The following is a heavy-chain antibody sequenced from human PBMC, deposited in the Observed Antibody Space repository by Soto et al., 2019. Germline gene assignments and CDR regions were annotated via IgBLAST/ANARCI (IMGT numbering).Heavy chain of an antibody. J-gene: IGHJ2*01. Sequence: SETLSLTCTVSGGSISSSSYYWGWIRQPPGKGLEWIGSIYYSGSTYYNPSLKSRVTISVDTSKNQFSLKLSSVTAADTAVYYCASPYCGGDCYFYDWYFDLWGRGTLVTVSS. CDR2: IYYSGST. V-gene: IGHV4-39*01. CDR3: ASPYCGGDCYFYDWYFDL. D-gene: IGHD2-21*02. CDR1: GGSISSSSYY.